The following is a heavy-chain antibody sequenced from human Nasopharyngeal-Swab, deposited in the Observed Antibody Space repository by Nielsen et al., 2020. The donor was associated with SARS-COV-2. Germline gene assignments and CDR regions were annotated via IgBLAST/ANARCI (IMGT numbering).Heavy chain of an antibody. Sequence: ESLNISCVASGFTFSSYWLQWVRQPPGKGLEWVARINSDGRTKDHADSLQGRFTIARDNAKNEVYLQLNGLRDEDTAVYYCGRAGSYRIDYWGQGTLVTVSS. V-gene: IGHV3-74*01. D-gene: IGHD1-14*01. J-gene: IGHJ4*02. CDR3: GRAGSYRIDY. CDR1: GFTFSSYW. CDR2: INSDGRTK.